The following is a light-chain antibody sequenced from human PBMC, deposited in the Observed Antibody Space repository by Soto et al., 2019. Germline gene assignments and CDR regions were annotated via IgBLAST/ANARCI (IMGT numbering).Light chain of an antibody. V-gene: IGKV3-11*01. CDR2: DAS. Sequence: VVLTQSPDTLSLPPGERATLSCRASQSISSYLAWYQQKPGQAPRLLIYDASSRATGIPSRFSGGGSGTVFTLTIDNLEPEDFAIYYCQQRSNWPPITFGQGTDWRL. CDR3: QQRSNWPPIT. J-gene: IGKJ5*01. CDR1: QSISSY.